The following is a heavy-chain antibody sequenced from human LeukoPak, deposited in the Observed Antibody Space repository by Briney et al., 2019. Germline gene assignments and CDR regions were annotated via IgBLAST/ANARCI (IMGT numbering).Heavy chain of an antibody. CDR3: ARRGGSNGWGAFDV. V-gene: IGHV3-23*01. D-gene: IGHD2-8*01. CDR2: ISGSGGST. CDR1: GFTFSSYA. J-gene: IGHJ3*01. Sequence: GGSLSLSCAASGFTFSSYAMSWVRQAPGKGLEWVSAISGSGGSTYYADSVKGRFTISRDNSKNTLYLQMNSLRAEDTAVYYCARRGGSNGWGAFDVWGQGTTITVSS.